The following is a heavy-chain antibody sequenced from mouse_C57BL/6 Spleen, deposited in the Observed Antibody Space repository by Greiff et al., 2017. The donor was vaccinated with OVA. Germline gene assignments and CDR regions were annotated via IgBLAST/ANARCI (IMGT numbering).Heavy chain of an antibody. D-gene: IGHD1-1*01. Sequence: SGAELVRPGASVTLSCKASGYTFTDYEMHWVKQTPVHGLEWIGAIDPETGGTAYNQKFKGKAILTADKSSSTAYMELRSLTSEDSAVYYCTKKAPLLLRYGYFDYWGQGTTLTVSS. CDR2: IDPETGGT. J-gene: IGHJ2*01. V-gene: IGHV1-15*01. CDR3: TKKAPLLLRYGYFDY. CDR1: GYTFTDYE.